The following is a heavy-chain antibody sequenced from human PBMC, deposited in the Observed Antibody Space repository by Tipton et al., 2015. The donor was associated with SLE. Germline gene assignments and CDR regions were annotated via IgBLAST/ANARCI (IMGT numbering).Heavy chain of an antibody. CDR1: GDSISNYY. J-gene: IGHJ4*02. Sequence: VKPSETLSLTCTVSGDSISNYYWSWIRQPPGKGLEWIGYIYTSGSTNYNPSLKSRVTISVDTSKNQFSLKLSSVTAADTAVYYCARLMGSRYWGDISGWPLFDYWGQGTLVTVSS. D-gene: IGHD6-19*01. CDR3: ARLMGSRYWGDISGWPLFDY. CDR2: IYTSGST. V-gene: IGHV4-4*09.